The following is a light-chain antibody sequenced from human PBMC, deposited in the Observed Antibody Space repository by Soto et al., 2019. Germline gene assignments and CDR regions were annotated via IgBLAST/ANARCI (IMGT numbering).Light chain of an antibody. J-gene: IGKJ5*01. CDR1: QSFRGL. Sequence: EVVLTPCPVTLSITPGERATLSCRASQSFRGLLAWYQQKPGQAPRLLIYDAYNRATGIPPRFSGSGSGTDFTLTISSLEPEDSAVYYCQQRHMWPITVGQGTRLEIK. CDR3: QQRHMWPIT. CDR2: DAY. V-gene: IGKV3-11*01.